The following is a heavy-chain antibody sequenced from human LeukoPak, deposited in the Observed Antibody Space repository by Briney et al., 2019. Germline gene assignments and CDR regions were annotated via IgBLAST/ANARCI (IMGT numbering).Heavy chain of an antibody. CDR2: ISGSAVST. Sequence: GGSLRLSCAASGFTFSSYEMNWVRQAPGKGLEWVSAISGSAVSTYYADSVKGRFSISRDNSKNTLYLQMNSLRAEDTAVYYCAKVLRGVYYLDYWGQGTLVTVSS. CDR1: GFTFSSYE. V-gene: IGHV3-23*01. D-gene: IGHD2-8*01. J-gene: IGHJ4*02. CDR3: AKVLRGVYYLDY.